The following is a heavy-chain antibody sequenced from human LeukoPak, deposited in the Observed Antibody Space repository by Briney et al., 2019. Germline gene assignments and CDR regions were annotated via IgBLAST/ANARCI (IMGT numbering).Heavy chain of an antibody. CDR1: GFTFSSYA. V-gene: IGHV3-23*01. D-gene: IGHD3-10*01. CDR3: AKEVYYYGSGSYYSANYIDY. CDR2: ISGSGGYT. J-gene: IGHJ4*02. Sequence: GGSLRLSCAASGFTFSSYAMSWVRQAPGKGLEWVSAISGSGGYTYYADSVKGRFTISRDNSKNTLYLEMNSLRAEDTAVYYCAKEVYYYGSGSYYSANYIDYWGQGTLVTVSS.